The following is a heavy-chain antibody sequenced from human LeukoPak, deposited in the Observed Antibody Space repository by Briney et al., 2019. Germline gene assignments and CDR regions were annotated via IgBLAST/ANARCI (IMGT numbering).Heavy chain of an antibody. CDR3: ARVGTYCSSTSCYYFDY. D-gene: IGHD2-2*01. V-gene: IGHV3-21*01. Sequence: GGSLRLSCAASGFTFSSYSMNWVRQAPGKGLEWVSSISSSSYIYYADSVKGRFTISRDNAKNSLYLQMNSLRAEDTAVYYCARVGTYCSSTSCYYFDYWGQGTLVTVSS. CDR2: ISSSSYI. J-gene: IGHJ4*02. CDR1: GFTFSSYS.